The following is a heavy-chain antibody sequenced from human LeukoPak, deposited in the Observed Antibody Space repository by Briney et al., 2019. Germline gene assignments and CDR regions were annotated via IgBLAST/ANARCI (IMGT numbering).Heavy chain of an antibody. Sequence: PSETLSLTCAVSGGSISSSNWWSWVRQPPGKGLEWIGEIYHSGSTNYNPSLKSRVTISVDKSKNQFSLKLSSVTAADTAVYYCARDAMVRDLPLYYYYYGMDVWGKGTTVTVSS. CDR3: ARDAMVRDLPLYYYYYGMDV. CDR1: GGSISSSNW. D-gene: IGHD3-10*01. V-gene: IGHV4-4*02. J-gene: IGHJ6*04. CDR2: IYHSGST.